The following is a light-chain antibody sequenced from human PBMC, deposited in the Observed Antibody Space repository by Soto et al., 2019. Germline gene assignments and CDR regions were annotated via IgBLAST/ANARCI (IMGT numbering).Light chain of an antibody. CDR1: PDISNY. CDR2: AAS. Sequence: DIQMTQSPSSLSASVGDRDTITCRTSPDISNYLAWYQQKPGKVPKLLIYAASTLHSWVPSRFSGGGSGTDCSLTISSLQPEDVATYYCEKYDSAPHTFGGGTKVE. V-gene: IGKV1-27*01. CDR3: EKYDSAPHT. J-gene: IGKJ4*01.